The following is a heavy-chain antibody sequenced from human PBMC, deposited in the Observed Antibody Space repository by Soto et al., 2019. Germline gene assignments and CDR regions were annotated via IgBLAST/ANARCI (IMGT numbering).Heavy chain of an antibody. J-gene: IGHJ4*02. D-gene: IGHD5-12*01. V-gene: IGHV3-53*01. CDR3: HGYGY. Sequence: EVQLVESGGGLIQPGGSLRLSCVVSGFTVSSANYMSWVRQAPGKGLEWVTVIYSAGTTSYAGSVKGRSTISRDNSKNTMYLQMDSLRAEDTAVYYCHGYGYWGQGTLVTVSS. CDR2: IYSAGTT. CDR1: GFTVSSANY.